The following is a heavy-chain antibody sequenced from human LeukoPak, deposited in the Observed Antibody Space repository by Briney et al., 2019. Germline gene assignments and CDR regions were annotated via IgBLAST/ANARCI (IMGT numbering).Heavy chain of an antibody. CDR2: IKQDGSEK. J-gene: IGHJ4*02. V-gene: IGHV3-7*01. CDR3: ARASSEWFGETEHHFDY. Sequence: GGSLRLSCAASGFTFSSYWMSWVRQAPGKGLEWVANIKQDGSEKYYVDSVKGRFTISRDNAKTSMYLQMNSLRADDTAVYYCARASSEWFGETEHHFDYWGQGTLVTVSS. D-gene: IGHD3-10*01. CDR1: GFTFSSYW.